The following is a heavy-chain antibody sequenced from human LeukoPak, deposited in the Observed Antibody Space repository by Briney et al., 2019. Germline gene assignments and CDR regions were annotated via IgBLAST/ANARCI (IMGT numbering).Heavy chain of an antibody. D-gene: IGHD5-24*01. V-gene: IGHV5-51*01. CDR2: IYPGDSDT. Sequence: GESLRISCKSSGYSFTNYWIGWVWQMPGKGLEWMGIIYPGDSDTRYSPSFRGQVTFSADKSITTAYLQWSSLKASDTAMYYCARLAGDGHNYFDSWGQGTLVTVSS. CDR3: ARLAGDGHNYFDS. J-gene: IGHJ4*02. CDR1: GYSFTNYW.